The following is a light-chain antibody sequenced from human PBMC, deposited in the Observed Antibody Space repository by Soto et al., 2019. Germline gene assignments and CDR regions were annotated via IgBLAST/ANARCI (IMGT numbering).Light chain of an antibody. V-gene: IGKV1-39*01. J-gene: IGKJ4*01. CDR2: GAS. CDR1: QTIDNY. CDR3: HQSYRMPLT. Sequence: DIQMTQSPPSLSASVGDRVTITCRTSQTIDNYVNWYQQKPGKAPELLIHGASTLQGGVPSRFSGSGSGTDFTLTISSLQPEDFATYYCHQSYRMPLTFGGGTKVEIK.